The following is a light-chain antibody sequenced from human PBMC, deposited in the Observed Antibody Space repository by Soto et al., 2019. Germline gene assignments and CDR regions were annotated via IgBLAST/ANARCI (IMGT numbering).Light chain of an antibody. CDR1: QSVSSY. Sequence: EIVLTQSPATLSLSPGERATLSCRASQSVSSYLAWYQQKPGQAPRILIYDASNRATGIPARFSGSGSWTAFTLTISSLEPEDFAVYYCQQRSNWPMLTFGGGTKVEIK. V-gene: IGKV3-11*01. J-gene: IGKJ4*01. CDR3: QQRSNWPMLT. CDR2: DAS.